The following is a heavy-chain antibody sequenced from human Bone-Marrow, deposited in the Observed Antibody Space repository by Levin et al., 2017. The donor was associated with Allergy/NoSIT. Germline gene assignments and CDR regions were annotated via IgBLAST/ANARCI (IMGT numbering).Heavy chain of an antibody. CDR2: IILMFGTA. J-gene: IGHJ5*02. D-gene: IGHD1-1*01. CDR3: AGDSTTVGVRLDP. CDR1: GGSFSSYA. V-gene: IGHV1-69*13. Sequence: ASVKVSCKASGGSFSSYAVSWVRQAPGQGLEWMGGIILMFGTANYAQKFQGRVTITADESTGTAYMELNSLKSEDTAVYYCAGDSTTVGVRLDPWGQGTLVIVAS.